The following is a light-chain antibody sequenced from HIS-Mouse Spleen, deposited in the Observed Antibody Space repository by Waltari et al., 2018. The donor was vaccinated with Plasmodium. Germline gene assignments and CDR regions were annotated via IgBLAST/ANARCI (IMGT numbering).Light chain of an antibody. V-gene: IGKV3-15*01. CDR2: GAS. Sequence: EIVMTQSPATLSVSPGERATLPCRASQCDSSNLAWYQQKPGQAPRLLIYGASTRATGIPASFSGSGSGTEFTLTISSMQSEDFAVYYCQQYNNWPRGTFGQGTKVEIK. J-gene: IGKJ1*01. CDR3: QQYNNWPRGT. CDR1: QCDSSN.